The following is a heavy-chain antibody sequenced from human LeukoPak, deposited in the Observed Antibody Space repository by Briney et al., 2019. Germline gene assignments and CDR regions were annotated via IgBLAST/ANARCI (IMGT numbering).Heavy chain of an antibody. J-gene: IGHJ3*02. CDR1: GYTFTGYY. D-gene: IGHD6-19*01. Sequence: ASVNVSCKASGYTFTGYYMHGVRQAPGQGVEWMGWINTNSGGTNYAQTFQGRVTMTRDTSISTAYMELSRLRSDDTAVYYCARVPDSSGWYVAFDIWGQGTMVTVSS. CDR3: ARVPDSSGWYVAFDI. CDR2: INTNSGGT. V-gene: IGHV1-2*02.